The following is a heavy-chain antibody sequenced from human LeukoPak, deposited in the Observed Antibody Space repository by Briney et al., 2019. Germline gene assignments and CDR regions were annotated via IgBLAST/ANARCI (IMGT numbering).Heavy chain of an antibody. D-gene: IGHD4-23*01. CDR3: ARAAVVTGDDAFDI. J-gene: IGHJ3*02. V-gene: IGHV4-34*01. CDR1: GGSFSGYY. Sequence: SETLSLTCAVYGGSFSGYYWSWIRQPPGKGLEWIGEINHSGSTNYNPSLKSRVTISVDTSKNQFSLKLSSVTAADTAVYYCARAAVVTGDDAFDIWGQGTMVTVSS. CDR2: INHSGST.